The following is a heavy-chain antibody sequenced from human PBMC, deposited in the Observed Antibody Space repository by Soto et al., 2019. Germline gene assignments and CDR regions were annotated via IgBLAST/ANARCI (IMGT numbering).Heavy chain of an antibody. CDR1: GYSFIGYG. D-gene: IGHD4-17*01. CDR2: SSAYNGDT. CDR3: ARDGALYGDYGGY. J-gene: IGHJ4*02. V-gene: IGHV1-18*01. Sequence: QVQLVQSGAEVKKPGASVKVSCKASGYSFIGYGFTWVRQAPGHGLEYMGWSSAYNGDTHYAQSLQGRVTMTTETSTSTAYMELRSLRPDDTAVYYCARDGALYGDYGGYWGQGTLVTVSS.